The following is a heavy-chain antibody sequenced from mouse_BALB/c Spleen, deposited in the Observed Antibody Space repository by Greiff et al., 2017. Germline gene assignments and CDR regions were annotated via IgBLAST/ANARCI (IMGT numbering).Heavy chain of an antibody. CDR2: ISSGGST. J-gene: IGHJ4*01. D-gene: IGHD1-1*01. CDR1: GFTFSSYA. V-gene: IGHV5-6-5*01. Sequence: EVMLVESGGGLVKPGGSLKLSCAASGFTFSSYAMSWVRQTPEKRLEWVASISSGGSTYYPDSVKGRFTISRDNARNILYLQMSSLRSEDTAMYYCARGGYYGSRYAMDYWGQGTSVTVSS. CDR3: ARGGYYGSRYAMDY.